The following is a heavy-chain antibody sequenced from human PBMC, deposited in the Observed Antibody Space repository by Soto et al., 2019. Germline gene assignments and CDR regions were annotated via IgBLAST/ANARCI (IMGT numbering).Heavy chain of an antibody. V-gene: IGHV1-8*01. Sequence: QVQLVQSGAEVKKPGASVKVSCKASGYTFTSYDINWVRQATGQGLEWMGWMNPNSGNTGYAQKFQGRVTMTRNTSISTAYTELSSLRSEETAVYYCARVGLRKVRGAYWFDPWGQGTLVTVSS. CDR3: ARVGLRKVRGAYWFDP. CDR2: MNPNSGNT. J-gene: IGHJ5*02. D-gene: IGHD3-10*01. CDR1: GYTFTSYD.